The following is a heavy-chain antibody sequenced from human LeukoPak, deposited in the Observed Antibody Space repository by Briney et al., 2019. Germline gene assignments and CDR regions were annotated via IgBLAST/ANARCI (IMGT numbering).Heavy chain of an antibody. CDR2: INTGGSST. Sequence: PGGSLRLSCAASGFTFSNYWMPWVRQAPGKGLVWVSRINTGGSSTNYADSVRGRFTISRDNAKNSLYLQMNSLRAEDTAVYYCASHHYDFWSGADYWGQGTLVTVSS. V-gene: IGHV3-74*01. J-gene: IGHJ4*02. CDR3: ASHHYDFWSGADY. CDR1: GFTFSNYW. D-gene: IGHD3-3*01.